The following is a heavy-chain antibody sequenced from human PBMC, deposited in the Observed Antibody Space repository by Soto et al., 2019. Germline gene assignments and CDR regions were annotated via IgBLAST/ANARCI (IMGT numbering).Heavy chain of an antibody. Sequence: ASVKVSCKASGYPFTTYGITCVRQAPGQGLEWLGWISAYTDNTNYAQNLQGRVTMTTDTSTSTAYMELRSLRSDDTAVYYCARENWNYDYYYGMDVWGQGTTVTVSS. V-gene: IGHV1-18*04. D-gene: IGHD1-1*01. CDR1: GYPFTTYG. CDR2: ISAYTDNT. CDR3: ARENWNYDYYYGMDV. J-gene: IGHJ6*02.